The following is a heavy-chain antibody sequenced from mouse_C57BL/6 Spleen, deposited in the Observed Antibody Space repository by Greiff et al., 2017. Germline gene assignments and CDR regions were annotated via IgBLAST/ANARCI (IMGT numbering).Heavy chain of an antibody. CDR3: ARGELERGFAY. J-gene: IGHJ3*01. V-gene: IGHV1-55*01. CDR2: IYPGSGST. CDR1: GYTFTSYW. Sequence: QVQLKQPGAELVKPGASVKMSCKASGYTFTSYWITWVKQRPGQGLEWIGDIYPGSGSTKYNEKFKSKATMTVDTSSSTAYMQLSSLTSEDSAVYYCARGELERGFAYWGQGTLVTVSA. D-gene: IGHD4-1*01.